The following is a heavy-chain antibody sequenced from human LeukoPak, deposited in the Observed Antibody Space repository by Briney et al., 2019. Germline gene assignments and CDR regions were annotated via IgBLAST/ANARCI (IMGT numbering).Heavy chain of an antibody. CDR1: GFTFTGVW. D-gene: IGHD3-10*01. J-gene: IGHJ4*02. CDR3: AEGPLRTWFGELYGGGFFDY. Sequence: GGSLRLFCAASGFTFTGVWMSWVRQAPGKGQKWVANIKQDGSEKYYLDSVKGRFTISRDNAKNSLYLQMNSLRAEDTAVYYCAEGPLRTWFGELYGGGFFDYWGQGTLVTVSS. V-gene: IGHV3-7*03. CDR2: IKQDGSEK.